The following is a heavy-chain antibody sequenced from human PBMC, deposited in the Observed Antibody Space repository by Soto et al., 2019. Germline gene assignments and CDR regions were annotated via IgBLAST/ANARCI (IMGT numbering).Heavy chain of an antibody. J-gene: IGHJ6*02. D-gene: IGHD6-19*01. CDR3: AKVVRDSSGFKDYYYGMDV. V-gene: IGHV3-30*18. CDR1: GFTFSSYG. CDR2: ISYDGSNK. Sequence: GGSLRLSCAASGFTFSSYGMHWVRQAPGKGLEWVAVISYDGSNKYYADSVKGRFTISRVNSKNTLYLQMNSLRAEDTAVYYCAKVVRDSSGFKDYYYGMDVWGQGTTVTVSS.